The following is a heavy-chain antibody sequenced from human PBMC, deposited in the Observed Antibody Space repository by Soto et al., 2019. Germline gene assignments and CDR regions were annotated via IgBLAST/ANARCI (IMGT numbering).Heavy chain of an antibody. Sequence: QVQLVQSGAEVKKPGASVKVSCKASGYTFTTYGISWVRQAPGQGPEWMGWISGYNGNTNYAQKLQGRVTMTTDTSTSTAYMELRSLRSDDTAVYSCAIEVTDILTGYYREGNRFDPWGQGTLVTVS. CDR2: ISGYNGNT. CDR1: GYTFTTYG. D-gene: IGHD3-9*01. V-gene: IGHV1-18*01. CDR3: AIEVTDILTGYYREGNRFDP. J-gene: IGHJ5*02.